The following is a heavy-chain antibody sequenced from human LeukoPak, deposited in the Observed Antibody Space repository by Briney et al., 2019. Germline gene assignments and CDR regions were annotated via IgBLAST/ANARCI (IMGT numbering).Heavy chain of an antibody. CDR3: ARGGCTSTSCYDY. J-gene: IGHJ4*02. Sequence: ASVKVSCKASGYTFTDYYMHWVRQAPGQGLEWMGIIDPSGGSTNYAQKFQGRVTMTSDTSTSTVYMELSSLRSDDTAVYYCARGGCTSTSCYDYWGQGSLVTVSS. V-gene: IGHV1-46*01. CDR1: GYTFTDYY. CDR2: IDPSGGST. D-gene: IGHD2-2*01.